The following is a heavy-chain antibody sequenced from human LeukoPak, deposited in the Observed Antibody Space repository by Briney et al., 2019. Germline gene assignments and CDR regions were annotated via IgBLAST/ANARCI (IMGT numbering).Heavy chain of an antibody. D-gene: IGHD3-22*01. Sequence: PSETLSLTCTVSGGSITSRSHYWGWIRQPPGKGLEWIGSIHYSGSTYDNPSLQSRVTISVDTPKSQFSLKLSSVTAADTAVYYCARLLYDRSGYYYFDSWGQGTLVTVSS. CDR1: GGSITSRSHY. J-gene: IGHJ4*02. CDR2: IHYSGST. V-gene: IGHV4-39*01. CDR3: ARLLYDRSGYYYFDS.